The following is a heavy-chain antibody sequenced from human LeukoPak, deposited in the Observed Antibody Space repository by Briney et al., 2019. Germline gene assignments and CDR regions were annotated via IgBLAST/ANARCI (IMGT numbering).Heavy chain of an antibody. CDR2: MNPNSGNT. J-gene: IGHJ6*03. CDR3: ARRGVDCSGGSCYSSYYYYYYMDV. CDR1: GYTFTSYD. Sequence: ASVKVSCKASGYTFTSYDINWVRQATGQGLEWMGWMNPNSGNTGYAQKFQGRVTITRNTPISTAYMELSSLRSEDTAVYYCARRGVDCSGGSCYSSYYYYYYMDVWGKGTTVTVSS. D-gene: IGHD2-15*01. V-gene: IGHV1-8*03.